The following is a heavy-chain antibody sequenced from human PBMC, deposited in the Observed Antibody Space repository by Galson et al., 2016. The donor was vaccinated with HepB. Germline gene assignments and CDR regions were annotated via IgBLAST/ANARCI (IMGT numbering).Heavy chain of an antibody. CDR2: ISTGSGHT. V-gene: IGHV3-11*06. Sequence: SLRLSCAASGFTFSDYYMSWIRQAPGKGLEWISYISTGSGHTNYADSVKGRFTISRDNAKNSLYLQMNSLGAEDTAVYYCARDCSSDCFTNIDYWGQGTLVSVYS. CDR1: GFTFSDYY. CDR3: ARDCSSDCFTNIDY. J-gene: IGHJ4*02. D-gene: IGHD2-2*01.